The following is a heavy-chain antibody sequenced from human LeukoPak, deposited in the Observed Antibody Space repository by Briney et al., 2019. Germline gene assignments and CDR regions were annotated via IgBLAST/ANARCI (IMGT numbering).Heavy chain of an antibody. V-gene: IGHV3-30*03. Sequence: GGSLRLSCAASGFSFSTYGMHWVRQAPGKGLEWVAVVSSDGSIDYYADSVKGRFTISRDNSKNTLYLQMNSLRAEDTAVYYCAREVAGSSWLFNWFDPWGQGTLVTVSS. CDR1: GFSFSTYG. CDR2: VSSDGSID. D-gene: IGHD6-13*01. CDR3: AREVAGSSWLFNWFDP. J-gene: IGHJ5*02.